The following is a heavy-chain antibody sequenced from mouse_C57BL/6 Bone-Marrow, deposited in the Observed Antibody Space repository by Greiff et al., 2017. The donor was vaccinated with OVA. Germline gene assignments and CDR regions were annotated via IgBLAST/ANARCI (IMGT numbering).Heavy chain of an antibody. Sequence: EVHLVESGGDLVKPGGSLKLSCAASGFTFSSYGMSWVRQTPDKRLEWVATISSGGSYTYYPDSVKGRFTISRDNAKNTLYLQMSSLKSEDTALYYCARGLEAMDYWGKGTSVTVSS. CDR1: GFTFSSYG. V-gene: IGHV5-6*01. CDR3: ARGLEAMDY. CDR2: ISSGGSYT. J-gene: IGHJ4*01. D-gene: IGHD2-2*01.